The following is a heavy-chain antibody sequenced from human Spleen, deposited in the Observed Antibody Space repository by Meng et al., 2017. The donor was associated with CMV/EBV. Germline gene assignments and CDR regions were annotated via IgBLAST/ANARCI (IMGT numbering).Heavy chain of an antibody. J-gene: IGHJ3*02. CDR1: GYIFSDYN. Sequence: ASVKVSCKASGYIFSDYNIHWVRQAPGQGLECMGWINPNSGGTSRARKFQGRVTMTRDTPISTAYMELSRLRSDDTAVYYCARATAYGGKLDDGFDMWGQGTMVT. CDR2: INPNSGGT. V-gene: IGHV1-2*02. CDR3: ARATAYGGKLDDGFDM. D-gene: IGHD4-23*01.